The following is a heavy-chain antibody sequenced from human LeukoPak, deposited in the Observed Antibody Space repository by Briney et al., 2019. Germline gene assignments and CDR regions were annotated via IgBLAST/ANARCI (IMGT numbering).Heavy chain of an antibody. Sequence: ASVKVSCKASGYTFTSYAMHWVRQAPGQRLEWMGWINAGNGNTKYSQKFQGRVTITRDTSASTAYMELSSLRSEDTAVYYCARGPVDSVVAENWFDPWGQGTLVTVSS. D-gene: IGHD2-15*01. J-gene: IGHJ5*02. V-gene: IGHV1-3*01. CDR2: INAGNGNT. CDR3: ARGPVDSVVAENWFDP. CDR1: GYTFTSYA.